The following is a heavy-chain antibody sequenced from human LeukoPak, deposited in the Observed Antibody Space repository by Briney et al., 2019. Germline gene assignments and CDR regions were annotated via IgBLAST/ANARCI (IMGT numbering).Heavy chain of an antibody. V-gene: IGHV4-30-4*08. D-gene: IGHD6-6*01. CDR1: GGSISSGDYY. J-gene: IGHJ4*02. CDR2: IYYSGST. Sequence: TSETLSLTCTVSGGSISSGDYYWSWIRQPPGKGLEWIGYIYYSGSTYYNPSLKSRVTISVDTSKNQFSLKLSSVTAADTAVYYCASQGVIAARPLDYWGQGTPVTVSS. CDR3: ASQGVIAARPLDY.